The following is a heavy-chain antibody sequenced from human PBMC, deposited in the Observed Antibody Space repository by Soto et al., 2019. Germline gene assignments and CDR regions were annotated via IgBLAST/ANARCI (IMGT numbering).Heavy chain of an antibody. CDR2: IKSKTDGGTT. D-gene: IGHD3-10*01. J-gene: IGHJ6*02. Sequence: GGSLRLSCSASGFTFRNAWMSWVRQAPGKGLEWLGRIKSKTDGGTTDYAATVKGRFTISRDDSKNTLYLQMNSLKTEDTPVYYCTTQHLVPYGSYIVRDYYYGMDVWGQGTTLTVSS. CDR3: TTQHLVPYGSYIVRDYYYGMDV. CDR1: GFTFRNAW. V-gene: IGHV3-15*01.